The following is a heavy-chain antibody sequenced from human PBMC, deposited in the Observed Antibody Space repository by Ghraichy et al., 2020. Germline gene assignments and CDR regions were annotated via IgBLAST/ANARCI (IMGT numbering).Heavy chain of an antibody. J-gene: IGHJ6*03. D-gene: IGHD6-13*01. CDR2: ISAYNGNT. Sequence: ASVKVSCKAYGYTFTSYGISWVRQAPGQGLEWMGWISAYNGNTNYAQKLQGRVTMTTDTSTSTAYMELRSLRSDDTAVYYCASTAAGTFMGLDYYYMDVWGKGTTVTVSS. CDR3: ASTAAGTFMGLDYYYMDV. V-gene: IGHV1-18*01. CDR1: GYTFTSYG.